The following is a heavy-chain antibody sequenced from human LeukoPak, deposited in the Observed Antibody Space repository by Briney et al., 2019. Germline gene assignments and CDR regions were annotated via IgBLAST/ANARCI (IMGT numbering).Heavy chain of an antibody. CDR1: GGSISGYY. CDR3: ARVPHYYGSGSYSYQDAFDI. Sequence: SETLSFTCTVSGGSISGYYWSWIRQPAGKGLEWIGRIYTSGSTDYNPSLKSRVTMSVDTSKNQFSLKLSSVTAADTAVYYCARVPHYYGSGSYSYQDAFDIWGQGTMVTVSS. J-gene: IGHJ3*02. V-gene: IGHV4-4*07. CDR2: IYTSGST. D-gene: IGHD3-10*01.